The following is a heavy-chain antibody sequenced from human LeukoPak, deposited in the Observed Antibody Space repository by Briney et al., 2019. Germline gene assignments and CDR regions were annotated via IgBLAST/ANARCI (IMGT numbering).Heavy chain of an antibody. Sequence: GGSLRLSCVASGFTFNTYATNWVRQAPEKGLEWVSTISISGGSTYYADSVKGRFTISRDNSKNTLYLQMNSLRAEDTAVYYCAKSSSGWSGGSRYFDFWGQGTLGTVSS. V-gene: IGHV3-23*01. J-gene: IGHJ4*02. CDR1: GFTFNTYA. CDR3: AKSSSGWSGGSRYFDF. D-gene: IGHD6-19*01. CDR2: ISISGGST.